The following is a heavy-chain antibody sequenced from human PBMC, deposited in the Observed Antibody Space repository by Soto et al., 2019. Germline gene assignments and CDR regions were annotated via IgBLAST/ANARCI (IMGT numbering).Heavy chain of an antibody. CDR1: GFTFSSFA. CDR3: AGGGRGLRGAFDV. CDR2: ISFNGLSQ. V-gene: IGHV3-30*03. Sequence: ELLVESGGGVVQPGKSLRLSCAASGFTFSSFAMHWVRQAPGKGLEWVSVISFNGLSQFYPDSIRGRFTISRDNSKNTLYLQLVSLRPDDTAVYYCAGGGRGLRGAFDVWGQWTEVSVS. D-gene: IGHD3-16*01. J-gene: IGHJ3*01.